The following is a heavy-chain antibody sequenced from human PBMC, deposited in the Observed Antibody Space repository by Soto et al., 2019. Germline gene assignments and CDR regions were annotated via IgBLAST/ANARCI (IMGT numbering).Heavy chain of an antibody. CDR1: GGSFSGYY. D-gene: IGHD2-2*01. CDR3: ARDRRTGPDTKPIVVVPAAMDGDERFDP. J-gene: IGHJ5*02. CDR2: INHSGST. V-gene: IGHV4-34*01. Sequence: SETLSLTCAVYGGSFSGYYWSWIRQPPGKGLEWIGEINHSGSTNYNPSLQSRVTISVETSKNQFSLNLSSVTAADTAVYYCARDRRTGPDTKPIVVVPAAMDGDERFDPWGQGTLVTVSS.